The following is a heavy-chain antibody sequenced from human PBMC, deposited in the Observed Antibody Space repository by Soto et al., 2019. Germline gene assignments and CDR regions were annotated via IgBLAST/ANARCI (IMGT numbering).Heavy chain of an antibody. V-gene: IGHV4-59*08. CDR3: ARGGGHYDYVWGSYQYHYFDY. CDR1: GDSVSSYY. D-gene: IGHD3-16*02. Sequence: SETLSLTCSVSGDSVSSYYWSWVRQPPGKELEWIGYVHSSGSTNYNPSLKSRVTMSVDTSQSQFSLRLTSVTAADTAVYYCARGGGHYDYVWGSYQYHYFDYWGQGTLVTVSS. J-gene: IGHJ4*02. CDR2: VHSSGST.